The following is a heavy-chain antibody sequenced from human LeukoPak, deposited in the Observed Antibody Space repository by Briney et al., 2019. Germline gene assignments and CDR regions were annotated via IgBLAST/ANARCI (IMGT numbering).Heavy chain of an antibody. CDR3: TRHCSSASCYPDY. Sequence: GGSVRLSCAASGFTFSRYWMSWVRQAPGKGLELVANITHDGSEKYYVDSVKGRFIISRDNVKNSLYMQMNSLRAEDTAMYYCTRHCSSASCYPDYWGQGTLVTVSS. V-gene: IGHV3-7*04. J-gene: IGHJ4*02. CDR2: ITHDGSEK. CDR1: GFTFSRYW. D-gene: IGHD2-2*01.